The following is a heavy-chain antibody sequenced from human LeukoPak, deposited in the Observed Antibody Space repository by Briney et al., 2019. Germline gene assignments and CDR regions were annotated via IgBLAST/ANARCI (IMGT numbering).Heavy chain of an antibody. CDR2: ISTDSSFR. V-gene: IGHV3-11*05. CDR3: ARVGDIAAAGTGDY. Sequence: GGSLRLSCAASGFTFSDYYMSWIRQAPRKGLEWVSYISTDSSFRAYADSVKGRFTISRDNAKNSLYLQMNSLRAEDTALYYCARVGDIAAAGTGDYWGQGTLVTVSS. J-gene: IGHJ4*02. D-gene: IGHD6-13*01. CDR1: GFTFSDYY.